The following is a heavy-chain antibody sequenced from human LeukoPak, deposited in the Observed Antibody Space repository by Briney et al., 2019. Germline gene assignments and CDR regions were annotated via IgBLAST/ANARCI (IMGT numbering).Heavy chain of an antibody. J-gene: IGHJ4*02. CDR3: ARTYIVVVPAAGY. Sequence: ASVTVSFKASGYTFTGYYMHWVRQAPGQGLEWMGWINPNSGGTNYAQKFQGRVTMTRDTSISTAYMELSRLRADDTAVYYCARTYIVVVPAAGYWGQGTLVTVPS. V-gene: IGHV1-2*02. D-gene: IGHD2-2*01. CDR1: GYTFTGYY. CDR2: INPNSGGT.